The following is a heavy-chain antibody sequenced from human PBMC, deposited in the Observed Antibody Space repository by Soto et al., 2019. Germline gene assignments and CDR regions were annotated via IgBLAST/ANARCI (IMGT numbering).Heavy chain of an antibody. Sequence: GGSLRLSCAASGFTFSSYAMSWVRQAPGKGLEWVSAISGSGGSTYYADSVKGRFTISRDNSKNTLYLQMNRLRAEDTAVYSCAKGYTAMATGDAFDIWGQGTMVTVSS. J-gene: IGHJ3*02. V-gene: IGHV3-23*01. D-gene: IGHD5-18*01. CDR2: ISGSGGST. CDR1: GFTFSSYA. CDR3: AKGYTAMATGDAFDI.